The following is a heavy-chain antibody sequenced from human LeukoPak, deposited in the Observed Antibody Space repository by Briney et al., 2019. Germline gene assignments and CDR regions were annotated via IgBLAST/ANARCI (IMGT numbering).Heavy chain of an antibody. CDR3: AKGGWLDD. CDR1: GFNFNKYD. Sequence: PGGSLRLSCAASGFNFNKYDMTWARQAPGKGLEWVSTITGRSDKTYYTDSVKGRFVTSRDNSKDTLYLQMNSLRAEDTDLYYCAKGGWLDDLGQGGPLTVSA. D-gene: IGHD6-19*01. V-gene: IGHV3-23*01. J-gene: IGHJ4*02. CDR2: ITGRSDKT.